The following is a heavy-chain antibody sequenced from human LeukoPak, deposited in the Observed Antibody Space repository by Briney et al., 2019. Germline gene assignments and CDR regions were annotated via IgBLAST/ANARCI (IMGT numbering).Heavy chain of an antibody. CDR3: VKDARRTNGWYFFDH. Sequence: GGSLRLSCAASVFAFRSQAMVWVRQAPAKGLEWVAVISDSGDTTYHADSVKSRFTISRDNSKNTFYPQTNTLRAEDTALNYCVKDARRTNGWYFFDHWGQGTLVTVSS. CDR2: ISDSGDTT. V-gene: IGHV3-23*01. CDR1: VFAFRSQA. J-gene: IGHJ4*02. D-gene: IGHD6-19*01.